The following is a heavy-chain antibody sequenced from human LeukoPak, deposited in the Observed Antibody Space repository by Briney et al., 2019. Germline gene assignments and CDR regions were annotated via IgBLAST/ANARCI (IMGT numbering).Heavy chain of an antibody. CDR2: INHSGST. V-gene: IGHV4-34*01. J-gene: IGHJ5*02. CDR1: GGSFSGYY. D-gene: IGHD4-23*01. Sequence: PSETLSLTCAVYGGSFSGYYWSWIRQPPGKGLEWIGEINHSGSTNYNPSLKSRVTISVDTSKNQFSLKLSSVTAADTAVYYCARSSGKNSCFGPWGQGTLVTVSS. CDR3: ARSSGKNSCFGP.